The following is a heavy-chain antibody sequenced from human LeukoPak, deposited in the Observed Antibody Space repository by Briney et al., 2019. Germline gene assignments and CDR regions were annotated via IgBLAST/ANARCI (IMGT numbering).Heavy chain of an antibody. CDR1: GFTFSSYW. J-gene: IGHJ4*02. Sequence: PGGSLRLSCAASGFTFSSYWMHWVRQAPGKGLVWVSRINSDGSGTTYADSVKGRFTISRDNAKNALYLQMNSLRAEDTAVYYCARTAYDSSAYYDYWGQGILVTVSS. CDR2: INSDGSGT. CDR3: ARTAYDSSAYYDY. D-gene: IGHD3-22*01. V-gene: IGHV3-74*01.